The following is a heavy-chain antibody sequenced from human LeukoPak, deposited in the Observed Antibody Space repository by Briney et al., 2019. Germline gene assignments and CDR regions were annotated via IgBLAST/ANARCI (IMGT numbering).Heavy chain of an antibody. Sequence: SGGSLRLSCEVSGFTFSSYSMNWVHQAPGKGLEWISSISSSSSYIYYADSVKGRFTISRYNAKNSLYLQMNSLRAEDTAVYYCAREITMIPGGAFDIWGQGTMVTVSS. CDR1: GFTFSSYS. J-gene: IGHJ3*02. D-gene: IGHD3-22*01. CDR3: AREITMIPGGAFDI. CDR2: ISSSSSYI. V-gene: IGHV3-21*01.